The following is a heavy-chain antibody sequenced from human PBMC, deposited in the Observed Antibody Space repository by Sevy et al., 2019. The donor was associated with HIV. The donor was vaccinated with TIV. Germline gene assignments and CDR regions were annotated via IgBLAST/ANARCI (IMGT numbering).Heavy chain of an antibody. V-gene: IGHV1-69*13. D-gene: IGHD1-26*01. Sequence: ASVKVSCKASGGTFSSYAISWVRQAPGQGLEWMGGIIPVYGSANYAQKFQGRVTITADESTSTAYMEVNSLRSEDTAVYYCATWEGGAVGSTSFDYWGQGTLVTVSS. CDR3: ATWEGGAVGSTSFDY. CDR1: GGTFSSYA. J-gene: IGHJ4*02. CDR2: IIPVYGSA.